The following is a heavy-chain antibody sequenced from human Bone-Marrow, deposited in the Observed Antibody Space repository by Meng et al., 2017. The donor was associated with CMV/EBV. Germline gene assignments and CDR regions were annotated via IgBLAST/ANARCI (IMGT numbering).Heavy chain of an antibody. D-gene: IGHD3-9*01. V-gene: IGHV3-30-3*01. J-gene: IGHJ4*02. CDR3: ARDMNFDWYFHPRNDY. CDR1: GFTFSSYA. Sequence: GESLKISCAASGFTFSSYAMHWVRQAPGKGLEWVAVISYDGSNKYYADSVKGRFTISRDNSKNTLYLQMNSLRAEDTAVYYCARDMNFDWYFHPRNDYWGQGTLVTGSS. CDR2: ISYDGSNK.